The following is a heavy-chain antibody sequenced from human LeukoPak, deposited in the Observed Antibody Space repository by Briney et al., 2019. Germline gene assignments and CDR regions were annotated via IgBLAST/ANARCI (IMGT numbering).Heavy chain of an antibody. CDR3: AKGNGYSYGRYYFDY. D-gene: IGHD5-18*01. V-gene: IGHV3-33*06. Sequence: GRSLRLSCAASGFTFSSYGMHWVRQAPGKGLEGVAVIWYDGSNKYYADSVKGRFTISRDNSKNTLYLQMNSLRAEDTAVYYCAKGNGYSYGRYYFDYWGQGTLVTVSS. CDR1: GFTFSSYG. J-gene: IGHJ4*02. CDR2: IWYDGSNK.